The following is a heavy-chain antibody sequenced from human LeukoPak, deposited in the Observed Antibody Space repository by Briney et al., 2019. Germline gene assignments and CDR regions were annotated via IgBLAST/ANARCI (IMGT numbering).Heavy chain of an antibody. J-gene: IGHJ4*02. CDR2: INHSGST. CDR1: GGSFSGYY. V-gene: IGHV4-34*01. D-gene: IGHD3-22*01. CDR3: ARQPYSSGYYFSFDY. Sequence: PSETLSLTCAVYGGSFSGYYWSWIRQPPGKGLEWIGEINHSGSTNYNPSLKSRVTISVDTPKNQFSLKLSSVTAADTAVYYCARQPYSSGYYFSFDYWGQGTLVTVSS.